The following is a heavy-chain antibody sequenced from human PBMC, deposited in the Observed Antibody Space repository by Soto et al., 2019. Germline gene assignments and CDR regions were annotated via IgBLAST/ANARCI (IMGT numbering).Heavy chain of an antibody. D-gene: IGHD6-19*01. CDR1: GFTFNRYG. CDR3: AKDWEPSSGWYSWFDT. CDR2: ISNSGGST. V-gene: IGHV3-23*01. Sequence: GGSLRLSCAASGFTFNRYGMSWVRQAPGKGLEWVSAISNSGGSTSYADSVKGRFSISRDNSKNTLYLQMDSLRAEDTAVYYCAKDWEPSSGWYSWFDTWGQGTLVTVSS. J-gene: IGHJ5*02.